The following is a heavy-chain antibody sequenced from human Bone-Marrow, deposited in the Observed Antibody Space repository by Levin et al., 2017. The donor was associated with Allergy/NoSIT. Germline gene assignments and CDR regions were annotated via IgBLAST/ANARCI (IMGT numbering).Heavy chain of an antibody. V-gene: IGHV4-34*01. CDR2: INHSGST. D-gene: IGHD2/OR15-2a*01. CDR3: ARIYFNYYYYYGMDV. Sequence: SETLSLTCAVYGGSFSGYYWSWIRQPPGKGLEWIGEINHSGSTNYNPSLKSRVTISVDTSKNQFSLMLSSVTAADTAVYYCARIYFNYYYYYGMDVWGQGTTVTVSS. J-gene: IGHJ6*02. CDR1: GGSFSGYY.